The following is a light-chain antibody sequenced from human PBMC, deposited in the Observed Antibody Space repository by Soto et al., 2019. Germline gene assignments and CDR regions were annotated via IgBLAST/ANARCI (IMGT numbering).Light chain of an antibody. Sequence: EIVLTQSPATLSLSPGERATLSCRASQSVSSYLAWYQQKPGQAPRLLIYDASNSVTGIPARFSGSGSGTDFTLTISSLEPEDFAVYYCQQRSNWPRTFGPGTKLEIK. CDR1: QSVSSY. V-gene: IGKV3-11*01. CDR2: DAS. J-gene: IGKJ2*01. CDR3: QQRSNWPRT.